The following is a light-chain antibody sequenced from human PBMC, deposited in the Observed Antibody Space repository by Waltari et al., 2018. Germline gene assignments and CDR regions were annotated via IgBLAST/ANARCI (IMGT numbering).Light chain of an antibody. Sequence: SYVLTQPPSVSVAPGPTARITCGGNNIWSKTVHWYQQRSGQAPLLVVYDDSDRPSGIPERVSGSNSGNTATLTINSVEAGDEADYYCQVWDTASDEYVFGPGTKVTVL. CDR2: DDS. V-gene: IGLV3-21*02. CDR1: NIWSKT. J-gene: IGLJ1*01. CDR3: QVWDTASDEYV.